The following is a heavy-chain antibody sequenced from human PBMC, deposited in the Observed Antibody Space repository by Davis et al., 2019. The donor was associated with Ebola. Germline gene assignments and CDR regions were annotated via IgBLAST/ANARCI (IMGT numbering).Heavy chain of an antibody. D-gene: IGHD3-10*01. Sequence: SETLSLTCTIYGGSFSGYYWSWIRQPPGKGLEWIGFIYYTGSTNYNPSLKSRVTISIDTSKTQFSLRLSSVTAADTAVYYCARSSGPSDIWGQGTMVTVSS. CDR3: ARSSGPSDI. CDR2: IYYTGST. CDR1: GGSFSGYY. J-gene: IGHJ3*02. V-gene: IGHV4-59*08.